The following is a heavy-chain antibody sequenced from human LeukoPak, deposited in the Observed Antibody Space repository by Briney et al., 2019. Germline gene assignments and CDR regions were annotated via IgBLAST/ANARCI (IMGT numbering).Heavy chain of an antibody. CDR1: GFTFSNAW. CDR3: ARDGNYDFWSGYYVFDP. D-gene: IGHD3-3*01. J-gene: IGHJ5*02. CDR2: IYTSGST. Sequence: GSLRLSCAASGFTFSNAWMSWVRQAPGKGLEWIGRIYTSGSTNYNPSLKSRVTMSVDTSKNQFSLKLSSVTAADTAVYYCARDGNYDFWSGYYVFDPWGQGTLVTVSS. V-gene: IGHV4-4*07.